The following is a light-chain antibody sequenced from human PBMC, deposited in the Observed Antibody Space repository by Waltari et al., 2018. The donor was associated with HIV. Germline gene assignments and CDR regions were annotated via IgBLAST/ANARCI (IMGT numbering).Light chain of an antibody. J-gene: IGLJ2*01. CDR3: SSYTSSSTVI. CDR1: SSDVGGYNH. V-gene: IGLV2-14*01. CDR2: EVN. Sequence: QSALTQPASVSGSPGQSITISCTGTSSDVGGYNHVSWYQQHPGKAPKLMIYEVNNRPSGVSNRFSGSKSGNTASLTISGIQAEDEADYYCSSYTSSSTVIFGGGTKLTVL.